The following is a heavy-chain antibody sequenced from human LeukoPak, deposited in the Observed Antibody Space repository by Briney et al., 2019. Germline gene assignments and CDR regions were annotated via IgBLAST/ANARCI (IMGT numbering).Heavy chain of an antibody. CDR2: ISGDGGSTYYST. V-gene: IGHV3-43*02. J-gene: IGHJ4*02. CDR3: AKDSDSSGYYPDY. CDR1: GFTFDDYA. Sequence: PGGSLRLSCAASGFTFDDYAMHCVRQAPGKGLEWVSLISGDGGSTYYSTYYADSVKGRFTISRDNSKNSLYLQMNSLRTEDTALYYCAKDSDSSGYYPDYWGQGTLVTVSS. D-gene: IGHD3-22*01.